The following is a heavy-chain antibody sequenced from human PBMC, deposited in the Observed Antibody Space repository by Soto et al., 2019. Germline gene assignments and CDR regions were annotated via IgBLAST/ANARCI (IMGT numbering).Heavy chain of an antibody. CDR1: GFTFSSYA. V-gene: IGHV3-23*01. D-gene: IGHD1-26*01. Sequence: PGGSLRLSCAASGFTFSSYAMSWVRQAPGKGLEWVSAISGSGGSTYYADSVKGRFTISRDNSKNTLYLQMNSLRAEDTAVYYCAKARGELLGYYYYGMDVWGQGTTVTVSS. J-gene: IGHJ6*02. CDR3: AKARGELLGYYYYGMDV. CDR2: ISGSGGST.